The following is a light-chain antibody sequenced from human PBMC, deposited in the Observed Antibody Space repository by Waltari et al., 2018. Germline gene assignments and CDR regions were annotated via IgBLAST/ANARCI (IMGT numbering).Light chain of an antibody. CDR1: QTINSW. J-gene: IGKJ3*01. Sequence: DIQMTQSPSTLSKSIGDRVTITCRASQTINSWLAWYQQKPGKVPKLLIYKASNLESGVTSRFSGSGSGTEFTLTISSLQPDDFATYYCQQYHSFPLIFGPGTKVEVK. CDR3: QQYHSFPLI. V-gene: IGKV1-5*03. CDR2: KAS.